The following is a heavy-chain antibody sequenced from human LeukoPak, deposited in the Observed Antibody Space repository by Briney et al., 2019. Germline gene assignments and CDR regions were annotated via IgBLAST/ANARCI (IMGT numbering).Heavy chain of an antibody. V-gene: IGHV3-30*02. CDR1: GFTFSSYW. CDR3: ARDTGDGLFDY. Sequence: QSGGSLRLSCAASGFTFSSYWMSWVRQAPGKGLEWVAFIRYDGSNKYYADSVKGRFTISRDNSKNTLYLQMNSLRAEDTAVYYCARDTGDGLFDYWGQGTLVTVSS. J-gene: IGHJ4*02. D-gene: IGHD3/OR15-3a*01. CDR2: IRYDGSNK.